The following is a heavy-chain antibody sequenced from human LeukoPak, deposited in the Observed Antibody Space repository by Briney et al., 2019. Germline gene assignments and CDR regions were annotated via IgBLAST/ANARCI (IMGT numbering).Heavy chain of an antibody. D-gene: IGHD4-17*01. CDR3: ARDTNDDYDNFDY. CDR1: GYTFTDYY. V-gene: IGHV1-2*02. CDR2: INPNSGGT. J-gene: IGHJ4*02. Sequence: ASAKVSCKASGYTFTDYYMHWVRQAPGQGLEWMGWINPNSGGTNYAQNFQGRVTMTRDTSTSTAYMEVSRLRSDDTAVYYCARDTNDDYDNFDYWGQGTLVTVSS.